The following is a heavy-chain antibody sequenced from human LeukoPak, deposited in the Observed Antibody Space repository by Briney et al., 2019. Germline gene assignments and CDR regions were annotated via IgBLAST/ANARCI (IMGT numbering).Heavy chain of an antibody. Sequence: GGSLRLSCAASGFTFSSYSMSWVRQAPGKGLEWVSSISSSSSYIYYADSVKGRFTISRDNAKNSLYLQMNSLRAEDTAVYYCARDRSSSWRFDYWGQGTLVTVSS. CDR1: GFTFSSYS. J-gene: IGHJ4*02. CDR2: ISSSSSYI. V-gene: IGHV3-21*01. CDR3: ARDRSSSWRFDY. D-gene: IGHD6-13*01.